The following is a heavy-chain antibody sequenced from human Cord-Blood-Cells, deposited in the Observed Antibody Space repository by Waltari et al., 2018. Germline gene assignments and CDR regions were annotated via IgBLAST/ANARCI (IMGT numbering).Heavy chain of an antibody. Sequence: QVQLQESGPGLVKPLETLSLTCTVSGGSISSYYWSWIRQPPGKGLEWIGYIYYSGSTNSNPSLKRRVTIAVDTSKNQFSLKLSSVTAADTAVYYCASSVTGDAFDIWGQGTMVTVSS. V-gene: IGHV4-59*01. CDR2: IYYSGST. CDR1: GGSISSYY. CDR3: ASSVTGDAFDI. J-gene: IGHJ3*02. D-gene: IGHD7-27*01.